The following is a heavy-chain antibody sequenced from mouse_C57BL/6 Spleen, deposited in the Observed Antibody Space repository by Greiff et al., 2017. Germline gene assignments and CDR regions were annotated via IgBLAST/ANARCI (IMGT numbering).Heavy chain of an antibody. CDR1: GYAFSSSW. CDR3: ARKDISGYYFDY. Sequence: QVQLQQSGPELVKPGASVKISCKASGYAFSSSWMNWVKQRPGKGLEWIGRIYPGDGDTNYKGKFKGKATLTADQSSSTAYMQLSSLTSEDSAVYFCARKDISGYYFDYWGQGTTLTVSS. V-gene: IGHV1-82*01. D-gene: IGHD3-2*02. J-gene: IGHJ2*01. CDR2: IYPGDGDT.